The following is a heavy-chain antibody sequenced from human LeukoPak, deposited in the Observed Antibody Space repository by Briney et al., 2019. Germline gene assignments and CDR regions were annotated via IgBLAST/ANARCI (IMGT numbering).Heavy chain of an antibody. CDR2: FDPEDGET. CDR3: ATSVGGGSYSPILPYYFDY. J-gene: IGHJ4*02. V-gene: IGHV1-24*01. CDR1: GYTLTELS. Sequence: GASVKVSCKVSGYTLTELSMHWVRQAPGKGLEWMGGFDPEDGETIYAQKFQGRVTMTEDTSTDTAYMELSSLRSEDTAVHYCATSVGGGSYSPILPYYFDYWGQGTLVTVSS. D-gene: IGHD1-26*01.